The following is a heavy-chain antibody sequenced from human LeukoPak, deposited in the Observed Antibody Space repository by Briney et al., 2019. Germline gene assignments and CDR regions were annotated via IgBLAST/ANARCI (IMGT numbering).Heavy chain of an antibody. V-gene: IGHV4-30-4*08. CDR2: IYYSGST. J-gene: IGHJ4*02. CDR3: ARHNYDSSAYDY. Sequence: SETLSLTCTVSGGSISSGDYYWSWIRQPPGKGLEWIGYIYYSGSTYYNPSLKSRVTISVDTSKNQFSLELSSVTAADTAVYYCARHNYDSSAYDYWGQGTLVTVSS. CDR1: GGSISSGDYY. D-gene: IGHD3-22*01.